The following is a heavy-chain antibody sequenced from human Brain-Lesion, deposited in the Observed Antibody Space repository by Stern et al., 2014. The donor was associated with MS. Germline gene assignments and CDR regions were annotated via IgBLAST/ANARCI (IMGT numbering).Heavy chain of an antibody. V-gene: IGHV1-24*01. CDR3: ATLSPGAGGNYYRHFDY. CDR2: FDPEDGET. J-gene: IGHJ4*02. Sequence: QMQLAQSGAEVKKPGASVKVSCKVSGYTLTELSMHWVRQAPRKGLEWMGGFDPEDGETIYAQKFQGRVTMTEDTSTDTAYMELSSLRSEDTAVYYCATLSPGAGGNYYRHFDYWGQGTLVTVSS. CDR1: GYTLTELS. D-gene: IGHD1-26*01.